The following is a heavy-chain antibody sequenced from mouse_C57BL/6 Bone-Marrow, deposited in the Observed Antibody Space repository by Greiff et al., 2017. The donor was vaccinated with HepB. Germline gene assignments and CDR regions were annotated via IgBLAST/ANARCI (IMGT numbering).Heavy chain of an antibody. CDR1: GYTFTSYW. CDR2: IDPNSGGT. V-gene: IGHV1-72*01. Sequence: QVQLQQPGAELVKPGASVKVSCKASGYTFTSYWMHWVKQRPGQGLEWIGRIDPNSGGTKYNEKFKSKATLTVDKPSSTAYMQLSSLTSEDSAVYYCAREVLRSERDYWGQGTTLTVSS. D-gene: IGHD1-1*01. J-gene: IGHJ2*01. CDR3: AREVLRSERDY.